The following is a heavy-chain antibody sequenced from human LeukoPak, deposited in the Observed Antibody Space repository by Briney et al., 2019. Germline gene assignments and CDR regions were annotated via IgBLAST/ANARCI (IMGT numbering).Heavy chain of an antibody. J-gene: IGHJ5*02. CDR1: GFTFSSYW. CDR2: IKQDGSEK. Sequence: GGSLRLSCAASGFTFSSYWMSWARQAPGKGLEWVANIKQDGSEKYYVDSVKGRFTISRDNAKNSLYLQMNSLRAEDTAVYYCARVGPINWFDPWGQGTLVTVSS. V-gene: IGHV3-7*01. CDR3: ARVGPINWFDP.